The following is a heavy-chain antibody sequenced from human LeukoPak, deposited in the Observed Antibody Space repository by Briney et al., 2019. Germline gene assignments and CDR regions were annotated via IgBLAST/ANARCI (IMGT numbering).Heavy chain of an antibody. Sequence: SETLSLTCAVSGYSISSGYCWGWIRQPPGKGLEWIGSIYHSGSTYYNPSLKSRVTISVDTSKNQFSLKLSSATAADTAVYYCARDIVVVVALFRFNWFDPWGQGTLVTVSS. D-gene: IGHD2-15*01. CDR2: IYHSGST. CDR1: GYSISSGYC. CDR3: ARDIVVVVALFRFNWFDP. J-gene: IGHJ5*02. V-gene: IGHV4-38-2*02.